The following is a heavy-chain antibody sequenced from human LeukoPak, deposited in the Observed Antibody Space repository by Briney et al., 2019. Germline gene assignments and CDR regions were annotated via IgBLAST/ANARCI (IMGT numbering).Heavy chain of an antibody. V-gene: IGHV1-3*01. CDR1: GYTFTSYA. D-gene: IGHD3-10*01. CDR3: ARVWFGEIGWFDP. Sequence: ASVKVSCKASGYTFTSYAMHWVRQAPGQRLEWMGWINAGNGNTKYSQKFQGRVTITRDTSASTAYMELSSLRSEDTAVYYCARVWFGEIGWFDPWGQGTLVTVSS. CDR2: INAGNGNT. J-gene: IGHJ5*02.